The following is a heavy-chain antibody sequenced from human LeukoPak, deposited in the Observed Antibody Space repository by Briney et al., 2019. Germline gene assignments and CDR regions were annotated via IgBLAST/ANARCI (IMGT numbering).Heavy chain of an antibody. CDR2: IIPILGIA. CDR3: ASCSSGELHYYYYMDV. Sequence: SVKVSCKASGGTFSSYAISWVRQAPGQGLEWMGRIIPILGIANYAQKFQGRVTITADNSTSTAYLELSSLRSEDTAVYYCASCSSGELHYYYYMDVWGKGTTVTVSS. J-gene: IGHJ6*03. D-gene: IGHD1-26*01. V-gene: IGHV1-69*04. CDR1: GGTFSSYA.